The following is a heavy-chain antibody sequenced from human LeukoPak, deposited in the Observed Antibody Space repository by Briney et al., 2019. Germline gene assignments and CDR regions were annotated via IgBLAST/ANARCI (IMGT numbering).Heavy chain of an antibody. CDR1: GFTVSSNY. CDR2: IYSGGTT. V-gene: IGHV3-53*01. J-gene: IGHJ4*02. D-gene: IGHD1-14*01. CDR3: ARGRFTDNGVFDY. Sequence: GGSLRLSCAASGFTVSSNYMSWVRQAPGKGLEWVSVIYSGGTTYYADSVKGRFTFSRDNSKNTLYLQMSSLRAEDTAVYYCARGRFTDNGVFDYWGRGTLVIVSS.